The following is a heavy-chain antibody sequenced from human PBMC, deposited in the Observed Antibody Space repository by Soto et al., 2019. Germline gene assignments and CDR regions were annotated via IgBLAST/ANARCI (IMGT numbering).Heavy chain of an antibody. CDR1: GGSLTSNSYY. CDR3: ARRSTVTYDY. Sequence: AETLSLTCTVSGGSLTSNSYYWGWIRQPPGKGLEWIGSFYYSQSTYFNPSLKSRVTISVETSKNQYSLKLSAVTAADTAVYYCARRSTVTYDYWGQGILVTVSS. V-gene: IGHV4-39*01. D-gene: IGHD4-17*01. CDR2: FYYSQST. J-gene: IGHJ4*02.